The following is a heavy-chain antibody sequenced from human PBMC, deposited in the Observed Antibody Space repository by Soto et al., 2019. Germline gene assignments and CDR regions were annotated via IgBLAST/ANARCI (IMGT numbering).Heavy chain of an antibody. CDR1: GDTISNYA. V-gene: IGHV1-69*01. D-gene: IGHD3-22*01. CDR2: TTPVLGTV. CDR3: AIGESSDTGDF. J-gene: IGHJ4*02. Sequence: QVQLVQSGAEVKKPGSAVKVSCTASGDTISNYAISWVRQAPGQGLEWMGGTTPVLGTVDYAQKFQGRVTITADESTSTSYMDLNSLTSEDTAVYYCAIGESSDTGDFWGQGTLVTVSS.